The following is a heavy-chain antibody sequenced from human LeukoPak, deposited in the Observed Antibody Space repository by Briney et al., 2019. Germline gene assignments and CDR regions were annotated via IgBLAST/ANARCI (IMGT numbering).Heavy chain of an antibody. CDR3: ARGLGGGFDY. Sequence: SETLSLTCAVYGGSFSGYYWSWIRQPPGKGLEWIGEINHSGSTNYNPSLKSRVTISVDTSRNQFSLKLSSVTAADTAVYYCARGLGGGFDYWGQGTLVTVSS. CDR2: INHSGST. J-gene: IGHJ4*02. CDR1: GGSFSGYY. D-gene: IGHD3-10*01. V-gene: IGHV4-34*01.